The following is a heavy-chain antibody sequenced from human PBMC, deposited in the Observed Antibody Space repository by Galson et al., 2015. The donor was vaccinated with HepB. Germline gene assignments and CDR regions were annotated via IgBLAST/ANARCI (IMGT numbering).Heavy chain of an antibody. D-gene: IGHD6-19*01. Sequence: SLRLSCAASGFTFSSYAMHWVRQAPGKGLEWVAVISYDGSNKYYADSVRGRFTISRDNSKNTLYLQMNSLRAEDTAVYYCARAVSSGWYYFDYWGQGTLVTVSS. J-gene: IGHJ4*02. CDR3: ARAVSSGWYYFDY. CDR2: ISYDGSNK. CDR1: GFTFSSYA. V-gene: IGHV3-30-3*01.